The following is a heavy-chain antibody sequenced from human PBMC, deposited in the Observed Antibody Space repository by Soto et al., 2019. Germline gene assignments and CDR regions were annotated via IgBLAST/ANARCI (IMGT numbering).Heavy chain of an antibody. J-gene: IGHJ4*02. CDR1: GFTFRMYA. Sequence: GGSLRLSCAGSGFTFRMYAMSWVRLAPGKGLEWVSGITGSGGSAYYADAVKGRFTISRDNSRNTVFLQISSLRGEDTAISYCAKDFYSDASGYLRLKFFDFWGPGTRVTVSS. CDR2: ITGSGGSA. V-gene: IGHV3-23*01. D-gene: IGHD6-25*01. CDR3: AKDFYSDASGYLRLKFFDF.